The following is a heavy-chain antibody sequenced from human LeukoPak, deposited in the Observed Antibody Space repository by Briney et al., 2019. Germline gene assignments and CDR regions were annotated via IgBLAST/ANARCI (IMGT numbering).Heavy chain of an antibody. CDR2: IYYSGST. D-gene: IGHD6-13*01. CDR3: ARVIQQLGLYNWFDP. J-gene: IGHJ5*02. Sequence: SETLSLTCTVSGGSVSSGSYYWSWIRQPPGKGLEWIGYIYYSGSTNYNPSLKSRVTISVDTSKNQFSLKLSSVTAADTVVYYCARVIQQLGLYNWFDPWGQGTLVTVSS. CDR1: GGSVSSGSYY. V-gene: IGHV4-61*01.